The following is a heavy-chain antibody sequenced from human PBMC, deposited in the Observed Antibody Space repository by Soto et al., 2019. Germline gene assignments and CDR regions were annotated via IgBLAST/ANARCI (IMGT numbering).Heavy chain of an antibody. CDR2: IYYSGST. CDR1: GGPISSYY. CDR3: ASLWGWSVDY. V-gene: IGHV4-59*08. J-gene: IGHJ4*02. D-gene: IGHD3-16*01. Sequence: QVQLQESGPGLVKPSETLSLTCTVSGGPISSYYWSWIRQPPGKGLEWIGYIYYSGSTNYNPSLKSRVTISVDTSKNQFSLKLSSVTAADTAVYYCASLWGWSVDYWGQGTLVTVSS.